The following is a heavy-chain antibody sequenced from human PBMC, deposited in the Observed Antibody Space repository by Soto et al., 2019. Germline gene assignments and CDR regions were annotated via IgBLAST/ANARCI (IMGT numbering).Heavy chain of an antibody. CDR1: GGSISSYY. V-gene: IGHV4-59*01. CDR2: IYYSGST. J-gene: IGHJ5*02. D-gene: IGHD3-3*01. CDR3: ARVLFGRGNWFDP. Sequence: SETLSLICTVSGGSISSYYWSWIRQPPGKGLEWIGYIYYSGSTNYNPSLKSRVTISVDTSKNQFSLKLSSVTAADTAVYYCARVLFGRGNWFDPWGQGTLVTVSS.